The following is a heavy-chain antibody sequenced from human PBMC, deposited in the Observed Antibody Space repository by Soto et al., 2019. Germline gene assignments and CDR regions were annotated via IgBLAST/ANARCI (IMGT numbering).Heavy chain of an antibody. CDR2: IYYSGST. Sequence: SETLSLTCTVSGGSISSSSYYWGWIRQPPGKGLEWIGSIYYSGSTYYNPSLKSRVTISVDTSKNQFSLKLSSVTAADTAVYYCARHPRITIFGVVPTHFDYWGQGTLVTVSS. V-gene: IGHV4-39*01. J-gene: IGHJ4*02. CDR3: ARHPRITIFGVVPTHFDY. D-gene: IGHD3-3*01. CDR1: GGSISSSSYY.